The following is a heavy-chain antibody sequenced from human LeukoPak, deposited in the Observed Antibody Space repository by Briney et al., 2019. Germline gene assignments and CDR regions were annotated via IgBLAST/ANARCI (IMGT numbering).Heavy chain of an antibody. CDR2: ISSSSSTI. Sequence: PGGSLRLSCAASGFTFSSYSMNWVRQAPGKGLEWVSYISSSSSTIYYADSVKGRFTISRDNAKNSLYLQMNSLRAEDTAVYYCAKLPYFDFSGGGPLNWFDPWGQGTQVTVSS. V-gene: IGHV3-48*01. CDR3: AKLPYFDFSGGGPLNWFDP. CDR1: GFTFSSYS. D-gene: IGHD2-15*01. J-gene: IGHJ5*02.